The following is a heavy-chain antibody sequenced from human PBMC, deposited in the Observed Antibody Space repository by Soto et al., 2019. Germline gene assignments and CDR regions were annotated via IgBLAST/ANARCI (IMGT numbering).Heavy chain of an antibody. D-gene: IGHD4-17*01. V-gene: IGHV3-48*01. CDR1: GFTFSSYS. J-gene: IGHJ3*02. CDR3: ARYTLRKPGYACDI. CDR2: ISSSSSTI. Sequence: GGSLRLSCAASGFTFSSYSMNWVRQAPGKGLEWVSYISSSSSTIYYADSVKGPFTLSRDNSKNSLYLQMNSLRAEDTAVYYCARYTLRKPGYACDIWGEGTMVTVSS.